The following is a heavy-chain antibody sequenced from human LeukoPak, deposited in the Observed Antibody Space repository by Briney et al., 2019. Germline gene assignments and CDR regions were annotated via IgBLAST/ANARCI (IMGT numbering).Heavy chain of an antibody. CDR3: AIFQGTYGDNENDY. CDR2: IIPMINTP. Sequence: SVKVSCKASGGTFRSYAITWVRQAPGKGLEWVGGIIPMINTPKYAQKLQGRVSITADESTSTGYMEVSSLRSEDTAVYYCAIFQGTYGDNENDYWGQGTLVTVSS. V-gene: IGHV1-69*13. CDR1: GGTFRSYA. D-gene: IGHD4-17*01. J-gene: IGHJ4*02.